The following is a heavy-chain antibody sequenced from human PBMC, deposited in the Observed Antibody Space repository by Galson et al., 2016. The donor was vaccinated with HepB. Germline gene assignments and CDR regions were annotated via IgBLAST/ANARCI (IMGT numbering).Heavy chain of an antibody. J-gene: IGHJ4*02. D-gene: IGHD6-13*01. CDR1: GGTFSSYA. V-gene: IGHV1-69*06. CDR3: ARGPSRSTWQQLAYFDQ. CDR2: IIPIFGTA. Sequence: SVKVSCKASGGTFSSYAISWVRQAPGQGLEWMGGIIPIFGTAKYEQKFQGRVTITADKSTSTAYMELSSLRSEDTAVYYCARGPSRSTWQQLAYFDQWGQGTLVTVSS.